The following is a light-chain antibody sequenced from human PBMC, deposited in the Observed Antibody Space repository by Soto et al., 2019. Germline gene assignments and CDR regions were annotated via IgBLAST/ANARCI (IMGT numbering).Light chain of an antibody. CDR3: QQYGSSARIT. Sequence: EKVLTRAVCSLTLAPGERGTLSCRASHSFSSSYLAWYQQKPGQAPRLLIYGASSRATGIPDRFSGSGSGTDFTLTISRLEPEEFAVYYCQQYGSSARITFGHGTRLEIK. J-gene: IGKJ5*01. CDR2: GAS. CDR1: HSFSSSY. V-gene: IGKV3-20*01.